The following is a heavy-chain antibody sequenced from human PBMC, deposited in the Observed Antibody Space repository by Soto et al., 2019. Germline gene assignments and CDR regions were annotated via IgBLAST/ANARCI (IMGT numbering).Heavy chain of an antibody. D-gene: IGHD2-15*01. CDR2: IIPILGIA. CDR1: GGTFSSYT. CDR3: AREDEKRGNRCYNQKNIWFDP. J-gene: IGHJ5*02. Sequence: SVKVSCKASGGTFSSYTISWVRQAPGQGLEWMGRIIPILGIANYAQKFQGRVTITADKSTSTAYMELSSLRSEDTAVYYCAREDEKRGNRCYNQKNIWFDPWGQVTLLTVPS. V-gene: IGHV1-69*04.